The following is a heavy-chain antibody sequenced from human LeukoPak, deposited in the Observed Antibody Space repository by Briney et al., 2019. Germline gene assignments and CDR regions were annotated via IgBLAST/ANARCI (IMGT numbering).Heavy chain of an antibody. CDR1: GFTFSSYA. V-gene: IGHV3-30-3*01. J-gene: IGHJ4*02. CDR2: ISYDGSNK. D-gene: IGHD2-2*01. CDR3: ARDRSRFYY. Sequence: PGRSLRLSCAASGFTFSSYAMHWVRQAPGKGLEWVAVISYDGSNKYYADSVKGRFTISRDNAKKSLYLQMNSLRAEDTAVYYCARDRSRFYYWGQGTPVTVSS.